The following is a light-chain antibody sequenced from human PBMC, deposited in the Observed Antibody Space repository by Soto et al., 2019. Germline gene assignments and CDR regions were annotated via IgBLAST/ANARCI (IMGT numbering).Light chain of an antibody. J-gene: IGKJ1*01. V-gene: IGKV3-20*01. Sequence: EIVLTQSPGTLSLSPGERATLSCRASQSVSRNYLAWYQQKPGQAPRLLIYVVYGRATGIPDRFSGSGSGTDFTFSIIRLEPEDFAVYYCQQYDSSPQTFGQGTKVEIK. CDR3: QQYDSSPQT. CDR2: VVY. CDR1: QSVSRNY.